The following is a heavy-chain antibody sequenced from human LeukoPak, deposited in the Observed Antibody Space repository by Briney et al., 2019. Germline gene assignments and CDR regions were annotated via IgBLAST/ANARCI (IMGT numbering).Heavy chain of an antibody. CDR3: AGDAFAVAGPFDY. CDR1: GYTFTGYY. V-gene: IGHV1-2*02. Sequence: ASVKVSCKASGYTFTGYYMHWVRQAPGQGLEWMGWINPNSGGTNYAQKFQGRVTMTRDTSISTAYMELSRLRSDDTAVYYCAGDAFAVAGPFDYWGQGTLVTVSS. J-gene: IGHJ4*02. CDR2: INPNSGGT. D-gene: IGHD6-19*01.